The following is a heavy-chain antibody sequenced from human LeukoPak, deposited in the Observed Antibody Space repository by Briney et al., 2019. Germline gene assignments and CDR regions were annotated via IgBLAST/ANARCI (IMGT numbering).Heavy chain of an antibody. CDR1: GYTFTSYA. D-gene: IGHD2-2*01. J-gene: IGHJ6*02. Sequence: GASVKVSCKASGYTFTSYAIHWVRQAPGQRLEWMGWISAGNGNTKYSQNFQGRVTFISNTSATTAFMELSSLRSEGAAVYYCARGQYQLLGYLYYYYYGMGVWGQGTTVTVSS. V-gene: IGHV1-3*01. CDR2: ISAGNGNT. CDR3: ARGQYQLLGYLYYYYYGMGV.